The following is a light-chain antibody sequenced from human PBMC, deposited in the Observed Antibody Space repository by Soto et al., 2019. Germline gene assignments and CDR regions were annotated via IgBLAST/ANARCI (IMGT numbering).Light chain of an antibody. CDR1: QVISSY. V-gene: IGKV1-39*01. Sequence: DIQMAQSPSFLSASAGDTVTITCRASQVISSYLTWYQQKPGKAPELLIYAASSLQSGVPSRFSGSGSGTEFTLTISSLQPEDFATYYCQQRRRTPPTFGGGTKVDI. CDR2: AAS. CDR3: QQRRRTPPT. J-gene: IGKJ4*01.